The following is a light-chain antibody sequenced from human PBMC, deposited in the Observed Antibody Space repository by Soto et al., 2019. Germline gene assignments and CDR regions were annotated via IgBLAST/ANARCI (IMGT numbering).Light chain of an antibody. CDR3: CSYAGSNNYV. CDR2: DVS. Sequence: QSALTQPRSVSGSPGQSVAISCTGTSSDVGGYNYVSWYQQHPGKAPKLMIYDVSKRPSGVPDRFSGSKSGNTASLTISGLQAEDEAHYYCCSYAGSNNYVLGNGTKVT. V-gene: IGLV2-11*01. J-gene: IGLJ1*01. CDR1: SSDVGGYNY.